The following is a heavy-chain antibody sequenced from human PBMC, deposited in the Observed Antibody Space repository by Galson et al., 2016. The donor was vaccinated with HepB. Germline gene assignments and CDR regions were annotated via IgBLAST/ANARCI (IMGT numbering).Heavy chain of an antibody. D-gene: IGHD2-8*01. CDR1: GFTFRTYS. J-gene: IGHJ4*02. Sequence: SLRLSCAASGFTFRTYSMNWVRQAPGKGLEWVSVISSSVSYIYYADSVKGRFTISRDNSNNTLYLQMNSLKGEDSAVYYCALGVYWGQGTLVTVSS. CDR2: ISSSVSYI. CDR3: ALGVY. V-gene: IGHV3-21*01.